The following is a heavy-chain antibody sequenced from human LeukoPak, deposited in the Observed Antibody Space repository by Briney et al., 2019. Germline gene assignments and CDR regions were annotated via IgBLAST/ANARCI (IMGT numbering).Heavy chain of an antibody. J-gene: IGHJ6*02. CDR3: PRGGDGMDV. CDR2: IKSDGSNT. D-gene: IGHD3-16*01. V-gene: IGHV3-74*01. CDR1: GFTFSSHW. Sequence: GGSLRLSCAASGFTFSSHWRHWVRQAPGKGLVWVSLIKSDGSNTAYADSVKGRFTTSRDNAKNTLYLQMNSLRAEDTAVYYCPRGGDGMDVWGQGTTVTVSS.